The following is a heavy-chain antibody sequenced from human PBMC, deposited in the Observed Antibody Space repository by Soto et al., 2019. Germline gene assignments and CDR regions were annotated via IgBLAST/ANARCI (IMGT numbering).Heavy chain of an antibody. CDR1: GGSISSGGYY. Sequence: SETLSLTCTVSGGSISSGGYYWSWIRQHPGKGLEWIGYIYYSGSTYCNPSLKSRVTISVDTSKNQFSLKLSSVTAADTAVYYCARDEYSSGYSSSWFDPWGQGTLVTVS. CDR3: ARDEYSSGYSSSWFDP. V-gene: IGHV4-31*03. CDR2: IYYSGST. D-gene: IGHD3-22*01. J-gene: IGHJ5*02.